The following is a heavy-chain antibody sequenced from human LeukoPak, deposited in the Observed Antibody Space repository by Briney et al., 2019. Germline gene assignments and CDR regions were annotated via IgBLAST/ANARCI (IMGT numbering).Heavy chain of an antibody. Sequence: ASVKVSCKVSGYTFTGYYMHWVRQAPGQGLEWMGWITPKSGGTNYAQQFQGRVTMTRDTSISTAYMELSNLRSDDTAVYYCARGVAAAGGRWFDPWGQGTLVTVSS. V-gene: IGHV1-2*02. CDR3: ARGVAAAGGRWFDP. J-gene: IGHJ5*02. D-gene: IGHD6-13*01. CDR1: GYTFTGYY. CDR2: ITPKSGGT.